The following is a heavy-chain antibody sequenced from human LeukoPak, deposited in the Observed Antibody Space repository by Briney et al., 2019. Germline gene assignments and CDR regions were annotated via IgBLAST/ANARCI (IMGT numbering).Heavy chain of an antibody. D-gene: IGHD5-24*01. V-gene: IGHV4-30-4*01. J-gene: IGHJ3*02. CDR2: IYYSGST. CDR1: GGSISSGDYY. Sequence: PSETLSLTCTVSGGSISSGDYYWSWIRQPPGKGLEWIGYIYYSGSTYYNPSLKSRVTISVDTSKNQFSLKLSSVTAADTAVYYCARDREMATIRGAFDIWGQGTMVTVSS. CDR3: ARDREMATIRGAFDI.